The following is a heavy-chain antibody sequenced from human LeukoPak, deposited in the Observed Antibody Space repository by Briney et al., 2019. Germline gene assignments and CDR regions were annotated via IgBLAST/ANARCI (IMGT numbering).Heavy chain of an antibody. V-gene: IGHV3-7*01. CDR1: GFTFSNHW. CDR3: ARALDSSSSRYQAFEE. J-gene: IGHJ4*02. D-gene: IGHD2-2*01. Sequence: GGSLRLSCSASGFTFSNHWMSWVRQAPGKGLEWVANIKQDESEKYYVDSVKGRFTISRDNAKSSLYLQMNSLRAEDTAVYYCARALDSSSSRYQAFEEWGQGTLVTVSS. CDR2: IKQDESEK.